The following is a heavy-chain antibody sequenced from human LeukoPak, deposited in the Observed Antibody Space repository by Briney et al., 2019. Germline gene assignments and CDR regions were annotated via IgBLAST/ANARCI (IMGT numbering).Heavy chain of an antibody. J-gene: IGHJ4*02. CDR3: TGVNNIVLTTCYD. Sequence: GGSLRLSCAASGFTFSSYWMHWVRQAPGKGLDWVSRINKDGNNIRYADSVKGRFTIPRDNAKNTLYLQMNSLRAEDTAVYYCTGVNNIVLTTCYDCGEGTLVAVSS. D-gene: IGHD1-1*01. V-gene: IGHV3-74*01. CDR1: GFTFSSYW. CDR2: INKDGNNI.